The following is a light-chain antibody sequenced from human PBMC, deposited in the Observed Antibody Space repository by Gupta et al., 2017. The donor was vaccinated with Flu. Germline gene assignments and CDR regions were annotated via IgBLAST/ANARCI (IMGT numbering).Light chain of an antibody. CDR2: EVS. V-gene: IGLV2-14*01. CDR3: SSYTTANTVVV. Sequence: QSALTQPASVSGSPGQSIAISCTGTSSDIGGYDYVSWYQQHPGKAPKLMLFEVSRRPAGSSDRFSGSRSGNTASLTISGLLAEDEAFYYCSSYTTANTVVVFGGGTKLTVL. J-gene: IGLJ2*01. CDR1: SSDIGGYDY.